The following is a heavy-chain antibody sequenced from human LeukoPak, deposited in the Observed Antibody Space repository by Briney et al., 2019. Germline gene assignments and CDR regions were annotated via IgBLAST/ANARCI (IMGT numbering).Heavy chain of an antibody. CDR2: INPNSGGT. D-gene: IGHD3-22*01. Sequence: GASVKVSCKASGYTFTGYYMHWVRQAPGQGLEWMGWINPNSGGTNYAQKFQGWVTMTRDTSISTAYMELSRLRSDDTAVYYCARPPPPYDTSGYDYWGQGTLVTVSS. J-gene: IGHJ4*02. CDR3: ARPPPPYDTSGYDY. V-gene: IGHV1-2*04. CDR1: GYTFTGYY.